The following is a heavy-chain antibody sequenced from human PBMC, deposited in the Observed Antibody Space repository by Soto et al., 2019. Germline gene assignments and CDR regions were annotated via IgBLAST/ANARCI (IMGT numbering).Heavy chain of an antibody. CDR2: ISYDGNYI. J-gene: IGHJ6*02. V-gene: IGHV3-30*18. D-gene: IGHD3-16*01. CDR1: GFDFSSYA. CDR3: AKGILSATIGPYAMDV. Sequence: GGSLRLSCEASGFDFSSYAMHWVRQAPGKGLEWVGVISYDGNYIYYADSVKGRFTISRDNSKNTLYVQVNSLRPEDTAVYYCAKGILSATIGPYAMDVWGQGTTVTVSS.